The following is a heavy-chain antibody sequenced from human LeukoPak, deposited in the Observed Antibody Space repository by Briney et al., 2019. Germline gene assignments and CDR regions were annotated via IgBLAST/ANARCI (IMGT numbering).Heavy chain of an antibody. CDR1: EFTFSGYW. J-gene: IGHJ5*02. CDR2: IKQDGSQK. Sequence: GGSLRLSCAASEFTFSGYWMSWVRQAPGKGLEWVANIKQDGSQKYYVDSVKGRFTISRDNSKNTLYLQMNSLRAEDTAVYYCAKDKHPLLDAILLTAYHNNWFDPWGQGTLVTVSS. D-gene: IGHD1-1*01. CDR3: AKDKHPLLDAILLTAYHNNWFDP. V-gene: IGHV3-7*03.